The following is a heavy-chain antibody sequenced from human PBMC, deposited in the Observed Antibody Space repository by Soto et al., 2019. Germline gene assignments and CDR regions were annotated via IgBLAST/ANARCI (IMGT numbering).Heavy chain of an antibody. CDR3: ARGGYCSGGSCYFPHYYYGMDV. Sequence: GGSLRLSCAASGFTFSSYWMHWVRQAPGKGLVWVSRINSDGSSTSYADSVKGRFTISRDNAKNTLYLQMNSLRAEDTAVYYCARGGYCSGGSCYFPHYYYGMDVWGQGTTVTVSS. J-gene: IGHJ6*02. CDR1: GFTFSSYW. CDR2: INSDGSST. D-gene: IGHD2-15*01. V-gene: IGHV3-74*01.